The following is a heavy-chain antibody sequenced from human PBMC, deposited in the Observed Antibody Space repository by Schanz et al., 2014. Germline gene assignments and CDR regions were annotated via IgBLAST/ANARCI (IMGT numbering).Heavy chain of an antibody. CDR3: VRDELLWFGELSAFDI. Sequence: EVQLLESGGGLVQPGGSLRLSCATSGFSFSSYAINWVRQAPGKGLEWVSGISGSGASTYYADSVKGRFTISRDNSNKTVDLQMNSLRAEDTALYYCVRDELLWFGELSAFDIWGQGTMVTVSS. V-gene: IGHV3-23*01. CDR2: ISGSGAST. J-gene: IGHJ3*02. D-gene: IGHD3-10*01. CDR1: GFSFSSYA.